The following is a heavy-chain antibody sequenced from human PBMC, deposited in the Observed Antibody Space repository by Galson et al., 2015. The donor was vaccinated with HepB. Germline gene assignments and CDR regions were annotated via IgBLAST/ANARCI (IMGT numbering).Heavy chain of an antibody. CDR2: INPSGGST. V-gene: IGHV1-46*01. D-gene: IGHD3-22*01. CDR1: GYTFTSYY. Sequence: SVKVSCKASGYTFTSYYMHWVRQAPGQGLEWMGIINPSGGSTSYAQKFQGRVTMTRDTSTSTAYMELSSLRSEDTAVYYCARQPYYYYSSGYYPTRLFDYWGQGTLVTVSS. J-gene: IGHJ4*02. CDR3: ARQPYYYYSSGYYPTRLFDY.